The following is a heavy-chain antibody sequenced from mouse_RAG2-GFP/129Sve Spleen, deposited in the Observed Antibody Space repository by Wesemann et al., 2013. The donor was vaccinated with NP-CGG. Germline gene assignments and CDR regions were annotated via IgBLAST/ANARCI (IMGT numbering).Heavy chain of an antibody. Sequence: EVQLQQSGTVLARPGGFSXDVLQGFWLHLYQLLDALGKTEAWTGLEWIGAIYPGNSDTSYNQKFKGKAKLTAVTSTSTAYMELSSLTNEDSAVYYCTSYYYGSRFAYWGQGTLVTVSA. V-gene: IGHV1-5*01. CDR3: TSYYYGSRFAY. CDR1: LHLYQLL. J-gene: IGHJ3*01. CDR2: IYPGNSDT. D-gene: IGHD1-1*01.